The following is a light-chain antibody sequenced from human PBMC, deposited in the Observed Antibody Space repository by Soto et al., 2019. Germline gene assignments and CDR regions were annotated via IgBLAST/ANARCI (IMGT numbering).Light chain of an antibody. CDR2: HGS. CDR3: QQYGSSPSPIT. Sequence: IVFTQSPVTLSLSPGERVTLSCRASQSISRNYLAWYQQKPGLAPRLIMYHGSRRAAGTPDRFSGSGSGTDFTLTISRLEPEDFAVYYCQQYGSSPSPITFGQGTRLEIK. J-gene: IGKJ5*01. CDR1: QSISRNY. V-gene: IGKV3-20*01.